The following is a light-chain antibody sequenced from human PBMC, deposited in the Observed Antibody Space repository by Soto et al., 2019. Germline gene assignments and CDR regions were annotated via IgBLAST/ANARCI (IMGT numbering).Light chain of an antibody. Sequence: EIVLTQSPGTLSLYPGERATLSCRASQSVSSNYLAWYQQKPGQAPSLLIYGASRRASGIPDRFSGSGSGTDFTLTISRLEPEDFAVYYCQQYCNSLWTFGQGTKVEIK. V-gene: IGKV3-20*01. J-gene: IGKJ1*01. CDR2: GAS. CDR1: QSVSSNY. CDR3: QQYCNSLWT.